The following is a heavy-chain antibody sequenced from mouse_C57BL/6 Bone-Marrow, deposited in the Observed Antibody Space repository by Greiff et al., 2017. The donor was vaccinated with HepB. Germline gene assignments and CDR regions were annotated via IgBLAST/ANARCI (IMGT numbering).Heavy chain of an antibody. CDR3: ARGSHYYGSSYSFAY. CDR2: IDPSDSYT. CDR1: GYTFTSYW. D-gene: IGHD1-1*01. J-gene: IGHJ3*01. Sequence: VQLQRPGAELVMPGASVKLSCKASGYTFTSYWMHWVKQRPGQGLEWIGEIDPSDSYTNYNQKFKGKSTLTVDKSSSTAYMQLSSLTSEDSAVYYCARGSHYYGSSYSFAYWGQGTLVTVSA. V-gene: IGHV1-69*01.